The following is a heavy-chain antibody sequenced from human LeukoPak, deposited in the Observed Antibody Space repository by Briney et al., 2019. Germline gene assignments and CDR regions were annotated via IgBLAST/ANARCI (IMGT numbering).Heavy chain of an antibody. CDR3: ARGGCSSTSCPYYYYYYMDV. D-gene: IGHD2-2*01. V-gene: IGHV3-20*04. J-gene: IGHJ6*03. CDR1: GFNIDDYG. Sequence: GGSLRISCAASGFNIDDYGMTWIRQAPGKGLQWGTGINWNGGSTGYADSVKGRFTISRDNAKNSLYLQMNSLRAEDTALYYCARGGCSSTSCPYYYYYYMDVWGKGTTVTVSS. CDR2: INWNGGST.